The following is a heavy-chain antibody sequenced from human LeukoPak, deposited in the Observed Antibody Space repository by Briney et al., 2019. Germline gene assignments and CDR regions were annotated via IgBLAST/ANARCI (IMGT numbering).Heavy chain of an antibody. J-gene: IGHJ4*02. D-gene: IGHD6-25*01. V-gene: IGHV3-7*01. CDR2: IKQAGSEK. Sequence: PGGSLRLSCTASGFTFSSYWMSWVRQAPGKGLEWVANIKQAGSEKYYVDSVKGRFTISRDNAKNSLYLQMNSLRAEDTAVYYCARAPEAAYFDYWGQGTLVTVSS. CDR1: GFTFSSYW. CDR3: ARAPEAAYFDY.